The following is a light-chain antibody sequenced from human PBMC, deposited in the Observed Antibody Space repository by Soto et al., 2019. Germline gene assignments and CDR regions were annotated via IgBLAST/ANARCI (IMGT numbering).Light chain of an antibody. Sequence: DIQMTQSPSTLSASVGDRVTITCRASQNLSTWLAWYQQKPGKAPKLLIYDASTLESGVPSRFSGSGSGTEFTLTISSLQPDDFATYYCQQYNSDPLTFGGGTKVDIK. CDR2: DAS. J-gene: IGKJ4*01. V-gene: IGKV1-5*01. CDR1: QNLSTW. CDR3: QQYNSDPLT.